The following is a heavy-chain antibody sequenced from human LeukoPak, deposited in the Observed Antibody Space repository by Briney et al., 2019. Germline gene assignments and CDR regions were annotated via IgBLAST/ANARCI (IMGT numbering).Heavy chain of an antibody. CDR1: GYTFPGYY. V-gene: IGHV1-2*02. D-gene: IGHD2-2*01. J-gene: IGHJ4*02. CDR2: INPNSRGP. Sequence: GASVKVPCKASGYTFPGYYMHWVRQAPGQGRKGMGWINPNSRGPNYAQQFQGRVTMTRDKSISTGYMELRRLRSDDTAVYYCASWRHIVVVPAASVGEPFEYWRQGTLVTVCS. CDR3: ASWRHIVVVPAASVGEPFEY.